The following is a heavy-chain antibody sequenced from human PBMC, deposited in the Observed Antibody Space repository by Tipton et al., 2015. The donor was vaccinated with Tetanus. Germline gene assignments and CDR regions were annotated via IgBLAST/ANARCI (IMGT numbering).Heavy chain of an antibody. V-gene: IGHV3-23*01. CDR3: ASLSDYYDSSGYPQPFDY. D-gene: IGHD3-22*01. CDR1: GFTFSSYA. Sequence: SLRLSCAASGFTFSSYAMSWVRQAPGKGLERVSAISGSGGSTYYADSVKGRFTISRDNSKNTLYLQMNSLRAEDTAVYYCASLSDYYDSSGYPQPFDYWGQGTLVTVSS. CDR2: ISGSGGST. J-gene: IGHJ4*02.